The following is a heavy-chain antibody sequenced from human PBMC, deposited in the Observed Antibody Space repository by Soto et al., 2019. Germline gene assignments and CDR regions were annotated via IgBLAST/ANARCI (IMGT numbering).Heavy chain of an antibody. CDR2: IYWNDDK. CDR1: GFSLSTSGVG. V-gene: IGHV2-5*01. J-gene: IGHJ4*02. CDR3: ARPPRGIAAFYFDY. D-gene: IGHD6-13*01. Sequence: QITLKASAPTLVKPTQTLTLTCTFSGFSLSTSGVGVGWIRQPPGKALEWLALIYWNDDKRYSPSLKSRLTITKDTSKNQVVRTVTNMAPVDTATYYCARPPRGIAAFYFDYWGQGTLVTVSS.